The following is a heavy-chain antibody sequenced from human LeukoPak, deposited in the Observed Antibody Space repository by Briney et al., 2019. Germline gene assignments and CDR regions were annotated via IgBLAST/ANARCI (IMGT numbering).Heavy chain of an antibody. CDR3: VRDGGGPMAGLYYLDY. Sequence: PGGSLRLSCAASGFTFSSYTMNWVRQAPGKGLEWVSSISVSGRFIYYADSVKGRFTLSGDHAKNSLFLPMNSLRDEDTAVYYCVRDGGGPMAGLYYLDYWAQGTLLTVSS. J-gene: IGHJ4*02. CDR1: GFTFSSYT. CDR2: ISVSGRFI. V-gene: IGHV3-21*01. D-gene: IGHD3-16*01.